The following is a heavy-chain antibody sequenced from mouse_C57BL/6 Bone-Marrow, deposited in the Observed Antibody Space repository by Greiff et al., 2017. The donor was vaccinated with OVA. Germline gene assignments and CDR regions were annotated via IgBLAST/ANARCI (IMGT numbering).Heavy chain of an antibody. Sequence: VQLQQSGTVLARPGASVKMSCKTSGYTFTSYWMHWVKQRPGQGLEWIGAIYPGNSDTSYNQKFKGKAKLTAVTSASTAYMELSSLTNEDSAVYYCTSYGTWFADGGQGTLVTVSA. V-gene: IGHV1-5*01. CDR3: TSYGTWFAD. J-gene: IGHJ3*01. CDR2: IYPGNSDT. CDR1: GYTFTSYW. D-gene: IGHD1-1*01.